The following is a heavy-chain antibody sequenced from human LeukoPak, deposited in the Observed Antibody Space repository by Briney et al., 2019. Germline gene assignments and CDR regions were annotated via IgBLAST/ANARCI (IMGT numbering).Heavy chain of an antibody. Sequence: GGSLRLSRAASGLTYSSYAMSWVRQAPGKGLEWVSAISGSGGGTYYADSVKGRFTISRDNSKNTLFLQMNSLRAEDTAVYYCARGGELLRPADYWGQGTLVTVSS. D-gene: IGHD1-26*01. CDR2: ISGSGGGT. CDR3: ARGGELLRPADY. CDR1: GLTYSSYA. V-gene: IGHV3-23*01. J-gene: IGHJ4*02.